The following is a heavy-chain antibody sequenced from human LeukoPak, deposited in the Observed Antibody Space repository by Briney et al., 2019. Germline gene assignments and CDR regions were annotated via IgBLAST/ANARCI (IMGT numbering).Heavy chain of an antibody. V-gene: IGHV1-69*06. D-gene: IGHD6-19*01. CDR3: AGPGYSSGRGWFDP. CDR1: GYTFTSYG. J-gene: IGHJ5*02. CDR2: IIPIFGTA. Sequence: GASVKVSRKASGYTFTSYGISWVRQAPGQGLEWMGGIIPIFGTANYAQKFQGRVTITADKSTSTAYMELSSLRSEDTAMYYCAGPGYSSGRGWFDPWGQGTLVTVSS.